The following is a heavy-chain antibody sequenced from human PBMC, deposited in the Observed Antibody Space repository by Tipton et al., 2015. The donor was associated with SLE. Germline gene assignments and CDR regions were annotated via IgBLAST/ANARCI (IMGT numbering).Heavy chain of an antibody. D-gene: IGHD3-10*01. J-gene: IGHJ6*02. Sequence: AVSGFPFSNYWMTWVRQAPGKGLERVANINPDGSQKYHVDSVKGRFTISRDNAKNSLFLQMNSLRAEDTAVYYCARGSNLDVCGQGTAVTVSS. CDR2: INPDGSQK. CDR3: ARGSNLDV. CDR1: GFPFSNYW. V-gene: IGHV3-7*03.